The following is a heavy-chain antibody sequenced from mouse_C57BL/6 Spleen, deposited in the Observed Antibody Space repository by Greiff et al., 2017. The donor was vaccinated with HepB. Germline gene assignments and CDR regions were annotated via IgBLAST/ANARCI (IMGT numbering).Heavy chain of an antibody. V-gene: IGHV1-80*01. D-gene: IGHD3-3*01. CDR3: ARQDTGVWFAY. J-gene: IGHJ3*01. Sequence: QVQLKQSGAELVKPGASVKISCKASGYAFSSYWMNWVKQRPGKGLEWIGQIYPGDGDTNYNGKFKGKATLTADKSSSTAYMQLSSLTSEDSAVYFCARQDTGVWFAYWGQGTLVTVSA. CDR1: GYAFSSYW. CDR2: IYPGDGDT.